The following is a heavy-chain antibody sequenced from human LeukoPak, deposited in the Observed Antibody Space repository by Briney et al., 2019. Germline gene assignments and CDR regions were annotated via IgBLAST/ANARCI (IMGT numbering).Heavy chain of an antibody. CDR3: ASRSTFYGSAAFDY. CDR1: GFTFSSYA. J-gene: IGHJ4*02. Sequence: GGSLRLSCAASGFTFSSYAMHWVRQAPGKGLEWVAVISYDGSNKYYADSVKGRFTISRDNSKNTLYLQMNSLRAEDTAVYYCASRSTFYGSAAFDYWGQGTLVTVSS. V-gene: IGHV3-30-3*01. CDR2: ISYDGSNK. D-gene: IGHD3-10*01.